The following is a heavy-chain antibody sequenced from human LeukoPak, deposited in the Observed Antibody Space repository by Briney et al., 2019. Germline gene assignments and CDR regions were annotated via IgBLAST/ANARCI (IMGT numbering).Heavy chain of an antibody. D-gene: IGHD6-13*01. V-gene: IGHV1-2*02. CDR2: INPNHGDT. Sequence: ASVKVSCKASGYTFTGYYMHWVRQAPGHGLEWMGWINPNHGDTNYAQKFQDRVSMTRDTSISTAYMHLSRLRSDDTAVYCCAKDSSSWSDYWGQGTLVTVSS. CDR3: AKDSSSWSDY. CDR1: GYTFTGYY. J-gene: IGHJ4*02.